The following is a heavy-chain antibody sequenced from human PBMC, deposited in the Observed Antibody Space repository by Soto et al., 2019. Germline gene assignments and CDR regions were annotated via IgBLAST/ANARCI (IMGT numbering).Heavy chain of an antibody. Sequence: VASVKVSCKASVYTFTGYYMHWVRQAPGQGLEWMGWINPNSGGTNYAQKFQGWVTMTRDTSISTAYMELSRLRSDDTAVYYCARSLIAAARPDAFDIWGQGTMVTVSS. CDR1: VYTFTGYY. CDR2: INPNSGGT. V-gene: IGHV1-2*04. J-gene: IGHJ3*02. CDR3: ARSLIAAARPDAFDI. D-gene: IGHD6-13*01.